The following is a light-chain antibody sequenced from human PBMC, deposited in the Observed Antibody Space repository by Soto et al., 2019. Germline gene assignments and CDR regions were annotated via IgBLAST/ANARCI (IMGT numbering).Light chain of an antibody. V-gene: IGLV2-14*03. CDR2: GVT. CDR3: ASDTGSSTYL. CDR1: SGDVGFYDF. Sequence: QSALTQPASMSGSPGQSITISCTGTSGDVGFYDFVSWYQQHPGKVPRLIIYGVTKRPSGVSHRFSGSKSGNTASLTISGVQVEAEAAYCCASDTGSSTYLFGGGTKVTVL. J-gene: IGLJ3*02.